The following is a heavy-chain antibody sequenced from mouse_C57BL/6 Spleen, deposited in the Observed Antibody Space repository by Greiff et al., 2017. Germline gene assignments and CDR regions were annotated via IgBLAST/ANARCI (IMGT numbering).Heavy chain of an antibody. V-gene: IGHV6-6*01. Sequence: EVQLVESGGGLVQPGGSMKLSCAASGFTFSDAWMDWVRQSPEKGLEWVAEIRNKANNHATYYAESVKGRVTISRDDSKSSVYLQMNSLRAEDTGIYYCTRRDDYPFAYWGQGTLVTVSA. J-gene: IGHJ3*01. CDR1: GFTFSDAW. D-gene: IGHD2-4*01. CDR2: IRNKANNHAT. CDR3: TRRDDYPFAY.